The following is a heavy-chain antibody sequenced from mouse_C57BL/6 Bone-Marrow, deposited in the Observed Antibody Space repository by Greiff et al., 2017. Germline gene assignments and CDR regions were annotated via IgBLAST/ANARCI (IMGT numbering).Heavy chain of an antibody. D-gene: IGHD2-12*01. CDR1: GYTFTSYW. CDR3: ARWGYYSHYAMDY. J-gene: IGHJ4*01. CDR2: IHPNSGRT. V-gene: IGHV1-64*01. Sequence: QVQLQQPGAELVKPGASVKLSCKASGYTFTSYWMHWVKQRPGQGLEWIGMIHPNSGRTNYNEKFKSKATLTVDKSSSTAYMQLSRLTSEDSAVYYCARWGYYSHYAMDYWGQGTSVTVSS.